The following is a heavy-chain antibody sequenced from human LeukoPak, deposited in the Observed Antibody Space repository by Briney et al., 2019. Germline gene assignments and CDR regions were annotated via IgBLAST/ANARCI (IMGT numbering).Heavy chain of an antibody. CDR3: ARDTGYCSSSSCLNWFDP. V-gene: IGHV1-69*04. D-gene: IGHD2-2*01. CDR2: IIPILGIA. J-gene: IGHJ5*02. Sequence: SVKVSWKASGGTFSSYTISWVRQAPGQGLEWMGRIIPILGIANYAQKFQGRVTITADKSTSTAYMVLSSLRSDDTAVYYCARDTGYCSSSSCLNWFDPWGQGTLVTVSS. CDR1: GGTFSSYT.